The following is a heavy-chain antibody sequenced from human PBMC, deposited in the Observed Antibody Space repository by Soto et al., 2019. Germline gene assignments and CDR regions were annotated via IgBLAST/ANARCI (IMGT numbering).Heavy chain of an antibody. J-gene: IGHJ4*02. CDR1: GFTISRFSRDA. CDR2: ISSSGDHT. D-gene: IGHD4-17*01. V-gene: IGHV3-23*01. CDR3: ANFTLYDYGYDDDY. Sequence: MRLSCAASGFTISRFSRDAMSWVRQAPGKVLEWVSTISSSGDHTYFTDSVKGRFTISRDNYKNTLYLQMNTLRAEDTAVYFCANFTLYDYGYDDDYWGQGTLVTVSS.